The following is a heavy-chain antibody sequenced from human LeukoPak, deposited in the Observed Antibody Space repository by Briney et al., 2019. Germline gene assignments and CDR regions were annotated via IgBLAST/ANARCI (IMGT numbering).Heavy chain of an antibody. CDR1: EFTFSSYA. V-gene: IGHV3-30*03. J-gene: IGHJ4*02. D-gene: IGHD2-15*01. CDR3: ARSLVAATEYYFDY. CDR2: ILYDGSSK. Sequence: PGGSLRLSCAASEFTFSSYAMHWVRQAPGKGLEWVAVILYDGSSKKYADSVRGRFTISRDNSENTLYLQMNSLRAEDTAVYYCARSLVAATEYYFDYWGQGTLVTVSS.